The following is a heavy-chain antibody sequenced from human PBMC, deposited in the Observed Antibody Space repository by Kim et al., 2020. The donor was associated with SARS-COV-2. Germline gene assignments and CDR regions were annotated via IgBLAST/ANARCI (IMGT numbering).Heavy chain of an antibody. V-gene: IGHV1-46*01. CDR2: ST. J-gene: IGHJ4*02. Sequence: STSYAQKFQGRGTMTRDTSPSTVYMGLSSLGSEDTAVYYCAREGAVAVDYWGQGTLVTVSS. CDR3: AREGAVAVDY. D-gene: IGHD6-19*01.